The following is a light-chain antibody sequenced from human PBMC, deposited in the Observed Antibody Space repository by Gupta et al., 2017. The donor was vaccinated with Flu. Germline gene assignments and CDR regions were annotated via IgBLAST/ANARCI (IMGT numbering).Light chain of an antibody. Sequence: EIVLTQSPATLSLSPGERATLSCRASQSISTYLAWYQQKPGQSPRLLIYDASTTAPGIPARFSGSGSGTDFTLTSSSREPEDCAVYYCQHRSNWNTFGGGTKVEIK. CDR2: DAS. V-gene: IGKV3-11*01. J-gene: IGKJ4*01. CDR1: QSISTY. CDR3: QHRSNWNT.